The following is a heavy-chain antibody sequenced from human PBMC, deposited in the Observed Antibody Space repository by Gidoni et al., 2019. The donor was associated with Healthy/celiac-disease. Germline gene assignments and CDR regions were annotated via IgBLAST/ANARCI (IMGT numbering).Heavy chain of an antibody. J-gene: IGHJ4*02. CDR1: GGTFSSYA. V-gene: IGHV1-69*01. D-gene: IGHD2-15*01. Sequence: QVQLVQSGTEVKKPGSSVKVSCKASGGTFSSYAISWVRQAPGQGLEWMGGIIPIFGTANYAQKFQGRVTITADESTSTAYMELSSLRSEDTAVYYCARGANLRYCSGGSCYSYFDYWGQGTLVTVSS. CDR3: ARGANLRYCSGGSCYSYFDY. CDR2: IIPIFGTA.